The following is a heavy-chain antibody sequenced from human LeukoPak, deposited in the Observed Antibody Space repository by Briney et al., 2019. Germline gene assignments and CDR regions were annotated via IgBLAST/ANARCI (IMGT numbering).Heavy chain of an antibody. V-gene: IGHV3-33*01. CDR1: GFTFSTYG. Sequence: GGSLRLSCAASGFTFSTYGMHWVRQAPGKGLEGVAVIWYDGSDKKYADSVKGRLTISRDNSKNTLYLQMNSLRAEDTAGYYCVTDQGIYWGQGTLVTVSS. CDR3: VTDQGIY. CDR2: IWYDGSDK. J-gene: IGHJ4*02.